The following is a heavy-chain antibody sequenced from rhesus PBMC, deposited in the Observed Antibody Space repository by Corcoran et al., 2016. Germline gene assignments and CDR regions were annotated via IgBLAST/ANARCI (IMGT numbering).Heavy chain of an antibody. J-gene: IGHJ4*01. D-gene: IGHD3-3*01. CDR3: ARVKRITGYIYYFDY. CDR2: IYWNDSK. CDR1: GCSISTTGTG. V-gene: IGHV2-95*01. Sequence: QVTLKESGPALVKPTQTLTLTCTFSGCSISTTGTGVGWSRQPQGKALEWLASIYWNDSKYFSTSLKSRLTISKDTAKNQVVLTMTNMDPVDTATYYCARVKRITGYIYYFDYWGQGVLVTVSS.